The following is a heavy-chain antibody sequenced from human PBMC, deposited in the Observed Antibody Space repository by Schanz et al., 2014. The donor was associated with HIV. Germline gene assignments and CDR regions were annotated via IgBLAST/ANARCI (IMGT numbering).Heavy chain of an antibody. D-gene: IGHD2-15*01. CDR3: ARGNLAWCGGGSCYTRFQFFQV. V-gene: IGHV1-18*01. J-gene: IGHJ1*01. CDR2: ISGKNGET. Sequence: QVQLVQSGTEVAQPGASVKVSCKASGYTFSRSAISWVRQAPGQGLEWMGWISGKNGETNYAQNFQGRVTMTTDTSASTTYMELSSLGSEDTAMYYCARGNLAWCGGGSCYTRFQFFQVWGQGTLITVSS. CDR1: GYTFSRSA.